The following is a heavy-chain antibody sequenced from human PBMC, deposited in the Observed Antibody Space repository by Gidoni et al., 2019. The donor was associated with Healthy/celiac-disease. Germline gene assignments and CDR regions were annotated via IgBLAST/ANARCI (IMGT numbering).Heavy chain of an antibody. D-gene: IGHD3-10*01. CDR1: GYTFTGYY. Sequence: VQLVQSGAEVKKPGASVKVSCKASGYTFTGYYMPWVRQAPGQGLEWMGWINPNSGGTNYAQKFQGRVTMTRDTSISTAYMELSRLRSDDTAVYYCARVVPRAGFGEPKYSNWFDPWGQGTLVTVSS. J-gene: IGHJ5*02. CDR2: INPNSGGT. V-gene: IGHV1-2*02. CDR3: ARVVPRAGFGEPKYSNWFDP.